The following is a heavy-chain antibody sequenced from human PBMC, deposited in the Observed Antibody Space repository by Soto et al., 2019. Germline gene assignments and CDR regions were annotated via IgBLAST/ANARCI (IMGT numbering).Heavy chain of an antibody. CDR3: AKDKVPVVVTAPFDY. CDR1: GFTFSSYG. CDR2: ISYDGSNE. V-gene: IGHV3-30*18. J-gene: IGHJ4*02. D-gene: IGHD2-21*02. Sequence: PGGSLRLSCAASGFTFSSYGMHWVRQAPGKGPEWVAVISYDGSNEYYADSVKGRFTISRDNSKNTLYLQMNSLRAEDTAVYYCAKDKVPVVVTAPFDYWGQGTLVTVSS.